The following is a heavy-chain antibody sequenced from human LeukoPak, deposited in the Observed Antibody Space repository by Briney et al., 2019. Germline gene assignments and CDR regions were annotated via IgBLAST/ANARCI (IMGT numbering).Heavy chain of an antibody. J-gene: IGHJ4*02. D-gene: IGHD3-10*01. V-gene: IGHV4-34*01. CDR3: ARHRSSYYGSGSYDY. CDR2: INHSGST. Sequence: SETLSLTCAVYGGSFSGYYWSWIRQPPGKGLEWIGEINHSGSTNYNPSLKSRVTISVDTSKNQFSLKLSSVTAADTAVYYCARHRSSYYGSGSYDYWGQGTLVTVSS. CDR1: GGSFSGYY.